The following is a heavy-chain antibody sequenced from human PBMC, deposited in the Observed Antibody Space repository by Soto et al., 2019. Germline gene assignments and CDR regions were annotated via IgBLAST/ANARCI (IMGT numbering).Heavy chain of an antibody. J-gene: IGHJ3*02. CDR3: ARGGVAGNAWAFDI. V-gene: IGHV1-18*01. CDR2: ISPYNGTA. D-gene: IGHD6-19*01. CDR1: GYTFTSYG. Sequence: ASVKVSCKASGYTFTSYGISWVRQAPGQGLEWMGWISPYNGTANYAQKLQGRVTMTADESTSTAYMELSSLRSEDTAVYYCARGGVAGNAWAFDIWGQGTMVTVSS.